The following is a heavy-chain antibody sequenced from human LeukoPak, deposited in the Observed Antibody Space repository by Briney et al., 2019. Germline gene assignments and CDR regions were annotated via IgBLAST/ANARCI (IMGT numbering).Heavy chain of an antibody. CDR3: ARCRDGGRGEAADY. D-gene: IGHD4-23*01. V-gene: IGHV4-39*07. CDR1: GGSISSDNYY. CDR2: IYDSART. J-gene: IGHJ4*02. Sequence: PSGTLSLTCTVSGGSISSDNYYWGWMRQTPGKGLHWIGSIYDSARTNYHPSLKSRVTIALDTSKNQVSLRLTSVTAADTAVYYCARCRDGGRGEAADYWGQGTLVTVSS.